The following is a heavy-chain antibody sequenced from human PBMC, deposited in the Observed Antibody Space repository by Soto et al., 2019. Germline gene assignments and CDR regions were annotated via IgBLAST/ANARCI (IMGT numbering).Heavy chain of an antibody. D-gene: IGHD3-10*01. CDR1: GGTFSSYA. CDR3: ARLRAKFVDYYYYGMDV. J-gene: IGHJ6*02. V-gene: IGHV1-69*01. Sequence: QVQLVQSGAEVKKPGSPVKVSCKASGGTFSSYAISWVRQAPGQGLEWMGGIIPIFGTANYAQKFQGRVTITADESTSTAYMELSSLRSEDTAVYYCARLRAKFVDYYYYGMDVWGQGTTVTVSS. CDR2: IIPIFGTA.